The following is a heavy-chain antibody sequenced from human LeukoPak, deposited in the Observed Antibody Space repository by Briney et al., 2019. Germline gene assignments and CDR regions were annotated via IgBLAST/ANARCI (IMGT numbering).Heavy chain of an antibody. CDR3: ARSDYGDFDY. CDR2: INPKTGYT. Sequence: ASVKVSCKASGYTFTNYDIIWVRQATGQGLQCMGWINPKTGYTDYAQRFQGRITMTRDTSLGTVFMELRSLRSDDTAVCYCARSDYGDFDYWGQGTLVTVSS. CDR1: GYTFTNYD. D-gene: IGHD4-17*01. V-gene: IGHV1-8*01. J-gene: IGHJ4*02.